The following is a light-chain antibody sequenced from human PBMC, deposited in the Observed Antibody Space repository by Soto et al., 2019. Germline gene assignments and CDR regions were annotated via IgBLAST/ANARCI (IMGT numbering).Light chain of an antibody. Sequence: DIQMTPSPSTLSASVVDIVTITCRASQSISSWLAWYQQKPGKAPKLLIYDASSLESGVPSRFSGSGSGTEFTLTISSLQPDDFATYYCQNYNSYSEEFGQGTKVDIK. V-gene: IGKV1-5*01. CDR2: DAS. CDR1: QSISSW. CDR3: QNYNSYSEE. J-gene: IGKJ1*01.